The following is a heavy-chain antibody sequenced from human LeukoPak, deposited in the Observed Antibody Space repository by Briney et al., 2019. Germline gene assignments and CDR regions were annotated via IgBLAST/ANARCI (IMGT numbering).Heavy chain of an antibody. CDR2: IYTSGST. V-gene: IGHV4-4*07. D-gene: IGHD3-10*01. J-gene: IGHJ4*02. CDR1: GGSINSDY. Sequence: SETLSLTCTVSGGSINSDYWSWIRQPAGKGLEWIGRIYTSGSTNYNPSLKSRVTMSVDTSKNQFSLKLSSVTAADTAVYYCARELLGFGHYDYWGQGTLVTVSS. CDR3: ARELLGFGHYDY.